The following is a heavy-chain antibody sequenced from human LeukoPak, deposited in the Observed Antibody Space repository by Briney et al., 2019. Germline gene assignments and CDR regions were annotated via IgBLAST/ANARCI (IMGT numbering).Heavy chain of an antibody. J-gene: IGHJ4*02. CDR1: GYTFTSYY. CDR2: VNPSGGST. Sequence: ASVKVSCKASGYTFTSYYMRWVRQAPGQGLEWMGIVNPSGGSTSYSQKFQGRVTMTRDTSISTAYMELSRLRSDDTAVYYCARDQGYSYGIDYWGQGTLVTVSS. CDR3: ARDQGYSYGIDY. V-gene: IGHV1-46*01. D-gene: IGHD5-18*01.